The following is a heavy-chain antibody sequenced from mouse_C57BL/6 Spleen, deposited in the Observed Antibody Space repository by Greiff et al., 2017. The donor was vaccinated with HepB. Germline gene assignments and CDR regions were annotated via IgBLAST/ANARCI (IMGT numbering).Heavy chain of an antibody. V-gene: IGHV1-53*01. Sequence: VQLQQSGTELVKPGASVKLSCKASGYTFTSYWMHWVKQRPGQGLEWIGNINPSNGGTNYNEKFKSKATLTVDKSSSTAYMQLSSLPSEDSAVYYCARADSSGPWFAYWGQGTLVTVSA. D-gene: IGHD3-2*02. J-gene: IGHJ3*01. CDR2: INPSNGGT. CDR3: ARADSSGPWFAY. CDR1: GYTFTSYW.